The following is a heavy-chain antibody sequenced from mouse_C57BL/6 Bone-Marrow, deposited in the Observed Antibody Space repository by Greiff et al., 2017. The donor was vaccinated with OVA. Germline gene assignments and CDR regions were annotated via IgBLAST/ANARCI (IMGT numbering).Heavy chain of an antibody. CDR3: ALPDGLAMDY. Sequence: VKVVESGPGLVQPSQSLSITCTVSGFSLTSYGVHWVRQSPGKGLEWLGVIWRGGSTDYNAAFMSRLSITKDNSKSQVFFKMNSLQADDTAIYYCALPDGLAMDYWGQGTSVTVSS. CDR1: GFSLTSYG. V-gene: IGHV2-5*01. J-gene: IGHJ4*01. D-gene: IGHD2-3*01. CDR2: IWRGGST.